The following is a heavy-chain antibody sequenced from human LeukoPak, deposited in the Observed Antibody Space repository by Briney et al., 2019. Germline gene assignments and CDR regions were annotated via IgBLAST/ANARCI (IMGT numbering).Heavy chain of an antibody. CDR3: AKDVNSGSYYHY. J-gene: IGHJ4*02. Sequence: PGGSLRLSCAASGFTFSSYAMSWVRQAPGKGLEWVSGISGSGGSTYYGESVKGRFTISRDNSKNTLYLQMNSLRAEDTAVYYCAKDVNSGSYYHYWGQGTLVTVSS. V-gene: IGHV3-23*01. CDR2: ISGSGGST. CDR1: GFTFSSYA. D-gene: IGHD3-10*01.